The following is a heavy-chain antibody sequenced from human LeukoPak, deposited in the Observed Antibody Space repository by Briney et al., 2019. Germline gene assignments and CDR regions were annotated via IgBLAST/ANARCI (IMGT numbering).Heavy chain of an antibody. CDR2: IKSKTDGGTT. CDR1: GFTFSNAW. J-gene: IGHJ4*02. V-gene: IGHV3-15*01. D-gene: IGHD3-10*01. Sequence: KTGGSLRLSCAASGFTFSNAWMSWVRQAPGKGLEWVGRIKSKTDGGTTDYAAPVQGRFTISRDDSKNPLYLQMNSLKTEDTAVYYCTTDGLLLWFGELWARRDYWGQGTLVTVSS. CDR3: TTDGLLLWFGELWARRDY.